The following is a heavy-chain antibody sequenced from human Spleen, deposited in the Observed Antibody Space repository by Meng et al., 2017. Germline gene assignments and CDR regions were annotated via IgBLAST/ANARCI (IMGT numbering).Heavy chain of an antibody. D-gene: IGHD2-15*01. J-gene: IGHJ4*02. CDR1: GYSISSGYY. CDR2: IYHSGST. CDR3: AREYGIGYCSGGSCYSGSVDY. V-gene: IGHV4-38-2*02. Sequence: GSLRLSCTVSGYSISSGYYCGWIRQPPGKGLVWTGSIYHSGSTYYNPSLKSRVTMSVDTSKNQFSLKLSSVTAADPAVYYCAREYGIGYCSGGSCYSGSVDYWGQGTMVTVSS.